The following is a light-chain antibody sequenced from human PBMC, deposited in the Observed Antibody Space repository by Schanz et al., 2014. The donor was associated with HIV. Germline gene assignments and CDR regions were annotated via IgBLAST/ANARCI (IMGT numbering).Light chain of an antibody. V-gene: IGLV2-14*02. CDR2: EAS. CDR1: SSDIGTYNL. CDR3: SSYTSSNTWL. J-gene: IGLJ3*02. Sequence: QSALTQPASVSGSPGQSITISCTGTSSDIGTYNLVSWYQQHPGKAPKLMIFEASKRPSGVSNRFSGSRSGNTASLTISGLQAEDEADYYCSSYTSSNTWLFGGGTKLTVL.